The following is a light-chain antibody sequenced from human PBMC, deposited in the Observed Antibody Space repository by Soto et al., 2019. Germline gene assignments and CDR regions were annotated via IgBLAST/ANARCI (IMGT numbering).Light chain of an antibody. V-gene: IGLV2-14*03. J-gene: IGLJ1*01. CDR1: SSDIGAYNY. CDR3: CSYKSSSTLYV. Sequence: QSALPQPASVSGSPGQSITISCTGTSSDIGAYNYVSWYQQHPGKAPKLIIYDVTNRPAGISSRFSASKSGNTASLTISVLQSEDEADYYCCSYKSSSTLYVFGTGTKLTVL. CDR2: DVT.